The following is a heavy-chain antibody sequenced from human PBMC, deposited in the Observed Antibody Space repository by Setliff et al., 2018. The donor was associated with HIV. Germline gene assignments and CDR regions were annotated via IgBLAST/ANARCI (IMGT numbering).Heavy chain of an antibody. CDR2: IYPDSNNI. J-gene: IGHJ4*02. D-gene: IGHD7-27*01. CDR3: ATDLHWAFDY. CDR1: GFTFSDYP. Sequence: GGSLRLSCAASGFTFSDYPMNWVRQAPGKGLEWVSHIYPDSNNIDYTDSVKGRFTISRDNAKNSLYLQMNSLRAEDAAVYYCATDLHWAFDYWGQGSLVTV. V-gene: IGHV3-48*01.